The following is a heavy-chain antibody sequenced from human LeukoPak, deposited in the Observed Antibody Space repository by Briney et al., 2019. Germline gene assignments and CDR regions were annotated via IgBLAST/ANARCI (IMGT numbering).Heavy chain of an antibody. Sequence: GGSLRLSCAASGFTFSSYSMNWVRQAPGKGLEWVSSISSSSYIYYADSVKGRFTISRDNAKNSLYLQMNSLRAEDTAVYYCASEYCSSTSCYDRYFDLWGRGTLVTVSS. CDR3: ASEYCSSTSCYDRYFDL. CDR1: GFTFSSYS. CDR2: ISSSSYI. J-gene: IGHJ2*01. D-gene: IGHD2-2*01. V-gene: IGHV3-21*01.